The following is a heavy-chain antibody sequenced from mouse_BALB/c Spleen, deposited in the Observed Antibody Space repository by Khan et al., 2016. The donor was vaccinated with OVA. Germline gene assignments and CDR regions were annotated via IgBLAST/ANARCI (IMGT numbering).Heavy chain of an antibody. D-gene: IGHD2-10*01. J-gene: IGHJ3*01. CDR2: INPSNGGT. Sequence: QVRLQQSGAELVKPGASVKLSCKASGYTFTSYYMYWVKQRPGQGLEWIGEINPSNGGTNFNEKLKNKATLTVDNSSSTAYMQLSSLTSEDSAVYYCTRSYDETFLAYWGQVTLVTVYA. CDR1: GYTFTSYY. V-gene: IGHV1S81*02. CDR3: TRSYDETFLAY.